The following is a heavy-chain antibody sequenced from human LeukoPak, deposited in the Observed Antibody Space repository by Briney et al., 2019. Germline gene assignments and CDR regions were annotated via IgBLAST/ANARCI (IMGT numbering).Heavy chain of an antibody. CDR2: IRYDGSNK. Sequence: GGSLRPSCAASGFTFSSYGMHWVRQAPGKGLEWVAFIRYDGSNKYYADSVKGRFTISRDNSKNTLYLQMNSLRAEDTAVYYCAKDSVTGDSAYFQHWGQGTLVTVSS. D-gene: IGHD2-21*02. J-gene: IGHJ1*01. CDR1: GFTFSSYG. CDR3: AKDSVTGDSAYFQH. V-gene: IGHV3-30*02.